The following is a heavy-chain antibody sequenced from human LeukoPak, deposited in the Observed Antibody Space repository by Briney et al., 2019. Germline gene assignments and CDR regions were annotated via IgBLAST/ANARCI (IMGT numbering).Heavy chain of an antibody. D-gene: IGHD2-8*01. J-gene: IGHJ5*02. CDR3: VRDITKSNWFDA. V-gene: IGHV4-30-2*01. CDR1: GGSISNTNYY. Sequence: SQTLSLTCTVSGGSISNTNYYWSWIRQPPGKGLEWIGNVFHSGTTNYNPSLKSRVTISVDRSKNQFSQKVSSVTAADTAVYYCVRDITKSNWFDAWGQGTLVTVSS. CDR2: VFHSGTT.